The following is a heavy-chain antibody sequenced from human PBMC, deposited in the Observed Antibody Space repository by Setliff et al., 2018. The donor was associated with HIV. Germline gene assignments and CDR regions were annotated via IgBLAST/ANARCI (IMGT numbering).Heavy chain of an antibody. J-gene: IGHJ4*02. CDR3: ARYTVDTFFFDY. V-gene: IGHV4-38-2*02. CDR2: IYHSGST. Sequence: SETLSLTCSVSGYSVSSPYYWAWIRQSPGKGLEWIGSIYHSGSTYYSPSLKSRVIISVDAANEQFSLRLSSVTAADTAVYYCARYTVDTFFFDYWGQGRLVTVTS. CDR1: GYSVSSPYY. D-gene: IGHD4-17*01.